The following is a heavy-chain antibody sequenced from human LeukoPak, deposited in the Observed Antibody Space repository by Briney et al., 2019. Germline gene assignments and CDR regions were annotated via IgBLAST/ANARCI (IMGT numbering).Heavy chain of an antibody. CDR2: IIPIFGTA. CDR1: GGTFSSYA. D-gene: IGHD3-10*01. Sequence: SVKVSCKASGGTFSSYAISWVRQAPGQGLEWMGGIIPIFGTANYAQKFQGRGTITTSESTSTAYMEVSGLRSEDTAVYYCARDAPDTIWFGEMSYWGQGTLVTVSS. V-gene: IGHV1-69*05. J-gene: IGHJ4*02. CDR3: ARDAPDTIWFGEMSY.